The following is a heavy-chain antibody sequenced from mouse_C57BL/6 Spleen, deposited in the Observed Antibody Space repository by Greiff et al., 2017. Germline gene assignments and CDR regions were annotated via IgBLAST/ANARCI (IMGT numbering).Heavy chain of an antibody. Sequence: QVQLQQPGAELVKPGASVKMSCKASGYTFTSYWITWVKQRPGQGLEWIGDIYPGSGSTNYNEKFKSKATLTVDTSSSTAYMQLSSLTSEDSAVYYGARGREGYAYWYFDVWGTGTTVTVAS. CDR3: ARGREGYAYWYFDV. V-gene: IGHV1-55*01. CDR2: IYPGSGST. J-gene: IGHJ1*03. CDR1: GYTFTSYW. D-gene: IGHD3-1*01.